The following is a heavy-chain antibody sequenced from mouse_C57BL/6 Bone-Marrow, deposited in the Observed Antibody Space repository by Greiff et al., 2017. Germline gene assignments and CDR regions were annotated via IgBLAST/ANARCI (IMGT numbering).Heavy chain of an antibody. CDR2: IHPNSGST. CDR3: ARWDGYRTFAMDY. J-gene: IGHJ4*01. Sequence: QVQLQQPGAELVKPGASVKLSCKASGYTFTSYWMHWVKQSPGQGLEWIGMIHPNSGSTNYNEKFKSKATLTVDKSSSTAYMQLSSLTSEDSAVYYCARWDGYRTFAMDYWGQGTSVTVSS. D-gene: IGHD2-3*01. CDR1: GYTFTSYW. V-gene: IGHV1-64*01.